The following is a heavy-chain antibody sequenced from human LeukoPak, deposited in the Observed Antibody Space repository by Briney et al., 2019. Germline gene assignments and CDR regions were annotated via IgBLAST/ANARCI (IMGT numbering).Heavy chain of an antibody. V-gene: IGHV4-38-2*02. D-gene: IGHD3-3*01. CDR3: ARVRSTINDY. CDR2: IYHSGST. J-gene: IGHJ4*02. Sequence: SETLSLTCTVSGYSISSGYYWGWIRQAPGKGLEWIGSIYHSGSTYYNPSLKSRVTISVDTSKNQFSLKLSSVTAADTAVYYCARVRSTINDYWGQGTLVTVSS. CDR1: GYSISSGYY.